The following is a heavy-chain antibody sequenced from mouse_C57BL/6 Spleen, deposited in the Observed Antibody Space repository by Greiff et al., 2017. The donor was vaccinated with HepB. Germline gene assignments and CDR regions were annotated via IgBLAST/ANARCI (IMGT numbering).Heavy chain of an antibody. J-gene: IGHJ2*01. Sequence: DVMLVESGEGLVKPGGSLKLSCAASGFTFSSYAMSWVRQTPEKRLEWVAYISSGGDYIYYADTVKGRFTISRDNARNTLYLQMSSLKSEDTAMYYCTRDHSNYVDYWGQGTTLTVSS. CDR1: GFTFSSYA. CDR3: TRDHSNYVDY. D-gene: IGHD2-5*01. CDR2: ISSGGDYI. V-gene: IGHV5-9-1*02.